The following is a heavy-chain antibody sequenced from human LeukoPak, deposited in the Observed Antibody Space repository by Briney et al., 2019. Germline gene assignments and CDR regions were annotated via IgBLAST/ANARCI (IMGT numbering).Heavy chain of an antibody. D-gene: IGHD6-13*01. CDR3: ARQQLVRSYYYYGMDV. CDR2: ISYDGSNK. V-gene: IGHV3-30-3*01. J-gene: IGHJ6*02. Sequence: TGGSLRLSCAASGFTFSSYTMHWVRQAPGKGLEWVAIISYDGSNKYYADSVKGRFTISRDNSKSTLYLQMNSLRAEDTAVYYCARQQLVRSYYYYGMDVWGQGTTVTVSS. CDR1: GFTFSSYT.